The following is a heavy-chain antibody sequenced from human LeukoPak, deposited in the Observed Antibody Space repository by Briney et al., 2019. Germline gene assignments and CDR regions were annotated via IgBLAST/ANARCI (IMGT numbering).Heavy chain of an antibody. CDR2: IFHSGST. CDR3: ARVGDIIVIPTVHQ. V-gene: IGHV4-38-2*01. CDR1: GYSISSGYY. Sequence: SQTLPLTCAVSGYSISSGYYWGWMRQPPGKGLEWIGTIFHSGSTYYNRSLKSRVTISLDTSKNQLSLKVRSVTAADTAVYYCARVGDIIVIPTVHQWGQGTLVTVSS. J-gene: IGHJ4*02. D-gene: IGHD2-2*01.